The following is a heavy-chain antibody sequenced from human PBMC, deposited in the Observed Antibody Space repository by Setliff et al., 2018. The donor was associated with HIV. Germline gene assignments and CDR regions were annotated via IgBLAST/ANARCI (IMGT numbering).Heavy chain of an antibody. CDR3: ARGIRSYSTSPRGFDI. J-gene: IGHJ3*02. D-gene: IGHD1-26*01. Sequence: PGGSLRLSCAASGFTFSSYSMNWVRQAPGKGLEWVSSISSSSSYIYYADSVKGRFTISRDNAKNSLYLQMNSLRAEDTAVYYCARGIRSYSTSPRGFDIWGQGTLVTVSS. V-gene: IGHV3-21*01. CDR1: GFTFSSYS. CDR2: ISSSSSYI.